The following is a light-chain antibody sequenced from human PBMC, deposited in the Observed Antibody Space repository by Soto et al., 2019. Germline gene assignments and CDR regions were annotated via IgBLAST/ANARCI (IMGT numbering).Light chain of an antibody. V-gene: IGLV1-40*01. CDR3: QSYDSSLSASV. J-gene: IGLJ3*02. Sequence: QSVLTQPPSVSGAPGQRVTISCTGSSSNIGAGYDVHWYQQVTGTAPKLLIYVNNNRPSGVPDPFSGSKSGTSASLVITGLQAEDEADYYCQSYDSSLSASVFGGGTKVTVL. CDR2: VNN. CDR1: SSNIGAGYD.